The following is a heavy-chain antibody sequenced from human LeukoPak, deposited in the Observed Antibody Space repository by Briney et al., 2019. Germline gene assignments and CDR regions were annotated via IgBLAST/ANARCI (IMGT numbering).Heavy chain of an antibody. V-gene: IGHV4-61*01. Sequence: SETLSLTCTVSGGSVSSGSYYWSWIRQPPGKGLEWIGYIYYSGSTNYNPSLKSRVTISVDTSKNQFSLKLNSVTAADTAVYYCARDRYDSYPMDVWGQGTTVTVSS. CDR3: ARDRYDSYPMDV. CDR1: GGSVSSGSYY. CDR2: IYYSGST. D-gene: IGHD3-3*01. J-gene: IGHJ6*02.